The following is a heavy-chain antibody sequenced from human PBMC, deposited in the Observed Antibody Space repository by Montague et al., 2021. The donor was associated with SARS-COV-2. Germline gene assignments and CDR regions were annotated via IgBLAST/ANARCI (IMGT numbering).Heavy chain of an antibody. CDR1: GGSISNSIYY. CDR2: IYYTENT. V-gene: IGHV4-39*01. J-gene: IGHJ4*02. Sequence: SETLSLTCTVSGGSISNSIYYWDWIRQPPGEGLEWIGSIYYTENTYYXPSLKSRVTISIDTSKNQFSLKLSSVTAADTAVYYCARPGSGYSYGSGAFDYWGQGTLGTVSS. D-gene: IGHD5-18*01. CDR3: ARPGSGYSYGSGAFDY.